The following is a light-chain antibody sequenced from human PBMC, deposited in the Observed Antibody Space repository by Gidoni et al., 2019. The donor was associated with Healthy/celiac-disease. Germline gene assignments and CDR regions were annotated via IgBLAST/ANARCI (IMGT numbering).Light chain of an antibody. J-gene: IGKJ2*01. CDR2: AAS. Sequence: DSQMTQSPSSLSASVGDRVTITCRASQSISIYLNWYHQKPGKAPKFLIYAASSLQSGVPSRFSGSGSGTDFTLTISSLQPEDFATYYCQQSYSTPYTFGQGTKLEIK. CDR1: QSISIY. CDR3: QQSYSTPYT. V-gene: IGKV1-39*01.